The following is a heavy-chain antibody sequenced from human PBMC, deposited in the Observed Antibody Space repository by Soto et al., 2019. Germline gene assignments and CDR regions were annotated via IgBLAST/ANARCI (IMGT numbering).Heavy chain of an antibody. Sequence: SETLSLTCTVSGGSISSGGYYWSWIRQHPGKGLEWIGYIYYSGSTYYNPSLKSRVTISVDTSKNQFSLKLSSVTAADTAVYYCARDREDKGYYYGMDVWGQGTTVTVSS. CDR2: IYYSGST. J-gene: IGHJ6*02. CDR3: ARDREDKGYYYGMDV. CDR1: GGSISSGGYY. V-gene: IGHV4-31*03.